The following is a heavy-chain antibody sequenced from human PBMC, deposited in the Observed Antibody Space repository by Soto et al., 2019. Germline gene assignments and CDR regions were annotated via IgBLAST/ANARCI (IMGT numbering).Heavy chain of an antibody. CDR2: IYQSGST. V-gene: IGHV4-30-2*01. D-gene: IGHD2-21*02. CDR3: ARDMSGCSSSDCYLSGWFDP. J-gene: IGHJ5*02. CDR1: DAPITSGAYS. Sequence: SETLSLTCTVSDAPITSGAYSWSWIRQPPGKGLEWIGFIYQSGSTHYNPSLKSRVTISVDRSKNHFSLQLTSLTAADTAVYYCARDMSGCSSSDCYLSGWFDPWGPGTLVTVSS.